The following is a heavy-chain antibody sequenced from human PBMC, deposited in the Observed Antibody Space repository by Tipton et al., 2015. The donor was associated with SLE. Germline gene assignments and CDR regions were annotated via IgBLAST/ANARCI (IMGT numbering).Heavy chain of an antibody. J-gene: IGHJ3*02. Sequence: TLSLTCAVPGYSISSGYYWGWIRQPPGKGLEWIGSIYHSGSTYYNPSLKSRVTISVDTSKNQFSLKLSSVTAADTAVYYCASRDSSGWSHDAFDIWGQGTMVTVSS. CDR3: ASRDSSGWSHDAFDI. V-gene: IGHV4-38-2*01. CDR2: IYHSGST. D-gene: IGHD6-19*01. CDR1: GYSISSGYY.